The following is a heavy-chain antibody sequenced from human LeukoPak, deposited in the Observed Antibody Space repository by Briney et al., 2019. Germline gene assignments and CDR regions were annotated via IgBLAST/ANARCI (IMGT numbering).Heavy chain of an antibody. CDR1: GFIFSSYA. CDR3: AKVVLITMVRGASDY. D-gene: IGHD3-10*01. V-gene: IGHV3-23*01. J-gene: IGHJ4*02. CDR2: ISGSGGST. Sequence: GGSLRLSCAASGFIFSSYAMSWVRQAPGKGLEWVSAISGSGGSTYYADSVKGRFTISRDNSKNTLYLQMNSLRAEDTAVYYCAKVVLITMVRGASDYWGQGTLVTVSS.